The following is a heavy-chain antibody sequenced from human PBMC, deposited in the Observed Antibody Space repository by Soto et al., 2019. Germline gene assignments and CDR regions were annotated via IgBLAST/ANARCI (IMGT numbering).Heavy chain of an antibody. Sequence: SETLSLTCIVSGGSITRRSSYWAWIRQPPGKGLEWVGTFYDGNTYHNPSLRSRITIAVDTSKNQFSLKLNSVAAADPAFYYCATTRGLAVGGSFDYWGQGMLVTVSA. CDR3: ATTRGLAVGGSFDY. CDR1: GGSITRRSSY. J-gene: IGHJ4*02. CDR2: FYDGNT. D-gene: IGHD3-10*01. V-gene: IGHV4-39*01.